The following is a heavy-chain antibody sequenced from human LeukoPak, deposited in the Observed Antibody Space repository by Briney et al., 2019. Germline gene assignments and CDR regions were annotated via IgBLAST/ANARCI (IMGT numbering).Heavy chain of an antibody. CDR2: IYYSGST. Sequence: SQTLSLTCTVSGGSISSGGYNWSWIRQHPGKGLEWIGYIYYSGSTYYNPSLKCRVTISVDTSKNQFSLKLSSVTAADTAVYYCARVIAAAGTGYYYYGMDVWGQGTTVTVSS. CDR1: GGSISSGGYN. D-gene: IGHD6-13*01. V-gene: IGHV4-31*03. J-gene: IGHJ6*02. CDR3: ARVIAAAGTGYYYYGMDV.